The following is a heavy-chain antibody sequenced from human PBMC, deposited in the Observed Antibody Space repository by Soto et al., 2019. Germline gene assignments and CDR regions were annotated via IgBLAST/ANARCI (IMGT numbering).Heavy chain of an antibody. J-gene: IGHJ4*02. D-gene: IGHD3-9*01. CDR1: GGTFSSYA. Sequence: SVKVSCKASGGTFSSYAISWVRQAPGQGLEWMGGIIPIFGTANYAQKFQGRVTITADESTSTAYMELSSLRSEDTAVYYCARGDGDDILTGYQYYFDYWGQGTLVTV. CDR2: IIPIFGTA. V-gene: IGHV1-69*13. CDR3: ARGDGDDILTGYQYYFDY.